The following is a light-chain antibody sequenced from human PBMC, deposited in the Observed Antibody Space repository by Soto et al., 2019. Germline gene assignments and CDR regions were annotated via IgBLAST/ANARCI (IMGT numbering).Light chain of an antibody. CDR1: SSDVGGYNY. V-gene: IGLV2-14*01. Sequence: QSALTQPASVSGPPGQSITISCTGTSSDVGGYNYVSWYQQHPGKAPKLMIYEVSNRPSGVSNRFSGSKSGDMASLTISGLQAEDEADYYCSSYTSSGTLVFGTGTKLTVL. CDR2: EVS. J-gene: IGLJ1*01. CDR3: SSYTSSGTLV.